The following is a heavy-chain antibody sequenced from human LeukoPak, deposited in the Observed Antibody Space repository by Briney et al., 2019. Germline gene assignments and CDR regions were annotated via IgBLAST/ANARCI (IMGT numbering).Heavy chain of an antibody. CDR1: GFTFDDYG. V-gene: IGHV3-20*01. D-gene: IGHD4-11*01. CDR2: INWNGGST. J-gene: IGHJ3*02. CDR3: ARSRNDYYAFDI. Sequence: GGSLRLSCAASGFTFDDYGMSWVRQAPGKGLEWVSGINWNGGSTGYADSVKGRFIISRDNAKNSLYLQMNSLRAEDTALYHCARSRNDYYAFDIWGQGTMVTVSS.